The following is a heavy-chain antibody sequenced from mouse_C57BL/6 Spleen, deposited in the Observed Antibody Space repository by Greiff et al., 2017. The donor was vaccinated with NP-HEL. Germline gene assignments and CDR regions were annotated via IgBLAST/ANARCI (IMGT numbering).Heavy chain of an antibody. D-gene: IGHD1-1*01. J-gene: IGHJ4*01. CDR2: ISYDGSN. CDR3: ARDWRITTVVAGAMDY. Sequence: EVKLVESGPGLVKPSQSLSLTCSVPGYSIPSGYYWNWIRQFPGNKMEWMGYISYDGSNNYNPSLKNRISIPRDTSKTQFFLKLNSVTTEDTATYYCARDWRITTVVAGAMDYWGQGTSVTVSS. CDR1: GYSIPSGYY. V-gene: IGHV3-6*01.